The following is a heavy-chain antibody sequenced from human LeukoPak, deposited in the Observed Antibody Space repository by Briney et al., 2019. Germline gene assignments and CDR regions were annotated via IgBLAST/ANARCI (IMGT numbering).Heavy chain of an antibody. J-gene: IGHJ4*02. CDR1: GFIVSSNY. V-gene: IGHV3-53*01. CDR3: ARENYYGSGSYSFDY. Sequence: PGGSLRLSCAASGFIVSSNYMNWVRQAPGKGLEWVSVIYSGGDTNYADSVKGRFTISRDNSKNTLYLQMNTLRADDTAVYYCARENYYGSGSYSFDYWGQGTLVTVSA. D-gene: IGHD3-10*01. CDR2: IYSGGDT.